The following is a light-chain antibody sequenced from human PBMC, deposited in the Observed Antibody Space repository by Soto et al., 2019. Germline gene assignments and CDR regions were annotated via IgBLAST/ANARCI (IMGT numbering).Light chain of an antibody. V-gene: IGLV1-36*01. CDR2: YDD. J-gene: IGLJ2*01. CDR1: NSNIGKNA. Sequence: QSVLTPPPSVSEAPRQRVTISCSGSNSNIGKNAVNWYQQLPGRAPKLLIYYDDLVPSGVSDRFSGSKSGTSASLAISGLQSEDEGEYYCETWDDSLNGVIFGGGTKLTVL. CDR3: ETWDDSLNGVI.